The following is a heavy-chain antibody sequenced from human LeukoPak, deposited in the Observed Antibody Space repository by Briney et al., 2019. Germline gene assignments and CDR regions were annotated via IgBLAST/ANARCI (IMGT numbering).Heavy chain of an antibody. J-gene: IGHJ4*02. Sequence: PGGSLRLSCAASGFTFNSYEMNWVRQAPGKGLEWVSYISSTSSTIYYADSVRGRFTISRDKAKNSLHLQMSSLRAEDTAVYYCARGESSGWDRQDFFDYWGQGTLVTVSS. CDR3: ARGESSGWDRQDFFDY. CDR1: GFTFNSYE. V-gene: IGHV3-48*03. CDR2: ISSTSSTI. D-gene: IGHD6-19*01.